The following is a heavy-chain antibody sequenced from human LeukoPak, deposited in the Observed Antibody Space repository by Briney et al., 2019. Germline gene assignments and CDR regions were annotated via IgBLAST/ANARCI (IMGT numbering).Heavy chain of an antibody. J-gene: IGHJ4*02. CDR3: ARDVGIAAAGTGGNDY. Sequence: GGSLRLSCAASGFTFSSYWMSWVRQAPGKGVEWVAHIKQDGSEKYYVDSVKGRFTISRDNAKNSLYLQMNSLRAEDTAVYYCARDVGIAAAGTGGNDYWGQGTLVTVSS. CDR2: IKQDGSEK. V-gene: IGHV3-7*05. CDR1: GFTFSSYW. D-gene: IGHD6-13*01.